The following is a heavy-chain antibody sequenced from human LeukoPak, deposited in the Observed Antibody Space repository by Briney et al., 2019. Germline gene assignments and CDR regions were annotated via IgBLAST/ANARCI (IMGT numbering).Heavy chain of an antibody. CDR3: AKDRGYGSGSRYYYYYGMDV. CDR2: ISYDGSNK. Sequence: PGGSLRLSCAASGFTFSSYGMHWVRQAPGKGLGWVAVISYDGSNKYYADSVKGRFTISRDNSKNTLYLQMNSLRAEDTAVYYCAKDRGYGSGSRYYYYYGMDVWGQGTTVTVSS. J-gene: IGHJ6*02. CDR1: GFTFSSYG. D-gene: IGHD3-10*01. V-gene: IGHV3-30*18.